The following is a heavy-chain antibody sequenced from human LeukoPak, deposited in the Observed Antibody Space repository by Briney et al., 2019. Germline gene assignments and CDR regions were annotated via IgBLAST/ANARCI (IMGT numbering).Heavy chain of an antibody. V-gene: IGHV4-4*07. CDR3: ARDRYDSVYNGFDP. CDR1: GGSINNDY. J-gene: IGHJ5*02. D-gene: IGHD3-22*01. Sequence: SETLSLTCTVSGGSINNDYWSWIRQPAGKGLEWIGRIYSSGSTNYNPSLKSRVTMSVDTSKNHFSLKLSSVTAADTAVYYCARDRYDSVYNGFDPWGQGTLVTVSS. CDR2: IYSSGST.